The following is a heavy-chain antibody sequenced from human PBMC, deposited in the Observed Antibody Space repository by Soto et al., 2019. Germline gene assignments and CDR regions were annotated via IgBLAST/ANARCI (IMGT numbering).Heavy chain of an antibody. V-gene: IGHV3-23*01. CDR1: GFTFSNSG. CDR2: ISEIGSRP. Sequence: PGGSLRPSCAASGFTFSNSGMSWVRQAPGKGLEYVSAISEIGSRPYYADSVKGRFTISRDKSKDTLYLQMSSLRAEDTAVYYCARITCSGVSCPNYWYCMEFWGPGTTVTVSS. J-gene: IGHJ6*02. CDR3: ARITCSGVSCPNYWYCMEF. D-gene: IGHD2-15*01.